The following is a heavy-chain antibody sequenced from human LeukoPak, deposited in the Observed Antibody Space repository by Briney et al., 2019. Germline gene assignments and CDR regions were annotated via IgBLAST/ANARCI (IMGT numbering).Heavy chain of an antibody. CDR1: GYSFGAYY. CDR3: ARGHVGGSHRVDY. V-gene: IGHV1-2*02. Sequence: GASLKVSCKASGYSFGAYYIHWVRQAPGQGLEWMGYIDPNSGGTNYAQKSQGRVTMTRDTSITTAYMDLTNLRSDDTAMYYCARGHVGGSHRVDYWGQGTLVTVSS. J-gene: IGHJ4*02. CDR2: IDPNSGGT. D-gene: IGHD1-26*01.